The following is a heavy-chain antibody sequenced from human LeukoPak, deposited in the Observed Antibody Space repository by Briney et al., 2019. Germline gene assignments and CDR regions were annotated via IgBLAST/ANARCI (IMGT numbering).Heavy chain of an antibody. Sequence: GGSLRLSCAASGFIFSSHGMNWVRQAPGKGLEWVSGISPSGDITYYADSVKGRFSTSKDNSKNTVYLQMNSLRAEDTAVYYCARELGRGVISPYFDHWGQGTLVTVSS. J-gene: IGHJ4*02. D-gene: IGHD2/OR15-2a*01. CDR2: ISPSGDIT. CDR3: ARELGRGVISPYFDH. V-gene: IGHV3-23*01. CDR1: GFIFSSHG.